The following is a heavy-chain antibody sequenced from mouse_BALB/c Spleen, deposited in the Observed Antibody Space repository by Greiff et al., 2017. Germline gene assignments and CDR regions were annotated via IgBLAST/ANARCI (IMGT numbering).Heavy chain of an antibody. CDR3: ARLRSYYFDY. V-gene: IGHV5-9-1*01. D-gene: IGHD1-1*01. CDR2: ISSGGSYT. Sequence: EVMLVESGGGLVKPGGSLKLSCAASGFTFSSYAMSWVRQTPEKRLEWVATISSGGSYTYYPDSVKGRFTISRDNAKNTLYLQMSSLRSEDTAMYYCARLRSYYFDYWGQGTTLTVSS. CDR1: GFTFSSYA. J-gene: IGHJ2*01.